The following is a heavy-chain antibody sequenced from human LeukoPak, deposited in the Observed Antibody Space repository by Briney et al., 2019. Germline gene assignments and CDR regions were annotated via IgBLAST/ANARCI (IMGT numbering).Heavy chain of an antibody. Sequence: PGGSLRLSCAASGFSFSNAWMSWVRQAPGKGLEWVGRIKTTTDGGTRDYAAPVKGRFTISRDDSKNTVYLQMNSLKTEDTAVYYCAAGTGTSDFDYWGQGTLVTVSS. V-gene: IGHV3-15*01. CDR2: IKTTTDGGTR. D-gene: IGHD1-7*01. CDR1: GFSFSNAW. J-gene: IGHJ4*02. CDR3: AAGTGTSDFDY.